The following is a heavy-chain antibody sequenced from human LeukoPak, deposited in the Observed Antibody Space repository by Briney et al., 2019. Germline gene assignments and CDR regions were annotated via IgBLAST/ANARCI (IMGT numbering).Heavy chain of an antibody. J-gene: IGHJ4*02. CDR2: IYTSGST. D-gene: IGHD3-22*01. CDR3: ARLPDDRSGYYEFDY. V-gene: IGHV4-4*09. Sequence: PSETLSLTCTVSGGSISSYYWSWIRQPPGKGLEWIGYIYTSGSTNYNPSLKSRVTISGDPSKNQFFLKLSSVTAADTAVYYCARLPDDRSGYYEFDYWGQGTLVTVSS. CDR1: GGSISSYY.